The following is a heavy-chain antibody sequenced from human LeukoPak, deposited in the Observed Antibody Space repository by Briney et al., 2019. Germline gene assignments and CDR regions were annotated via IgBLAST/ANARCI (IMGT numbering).Heavy chain of an antibody. D-gene: IGHD3-22*01. CDR2: MNPNSGNT. CDR3: ASQDYYDSSGYSPPNFDY. Sequence: ASVKVSCKASGYTFTSYDINWVRQATGQGLEWMGWMNPNSGNTGCAQKFQGRVTMTRNTSISTAYMELSSLRSEDTAVYYCASQDYYDSSGYSPPNFDYWGQGTLVTVSS. J-gene: IGHJ4*02. V-gene: IGHV1-8*01. CDR1: GYTFTSYD.